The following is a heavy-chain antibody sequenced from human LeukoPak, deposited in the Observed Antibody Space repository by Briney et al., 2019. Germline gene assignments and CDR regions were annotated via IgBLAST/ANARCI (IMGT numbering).Heavy chain of an antibody. V-gene: IGHV4-34*01. CDR2: INHSGST. CDR3: ARGRGWFDP. Sequence: PSETLSLTCAVYGGSFSGYYWSWIRQPPGKGLEWIGEINHSGSTNYNPSLKSRVTISVDTSKNQFSLKPSSVTAADTAVYYCARGRGWFDPWGQGTLVTVSS. CDR1: GGSFSGYY. J-gene: IGHJ5*02.